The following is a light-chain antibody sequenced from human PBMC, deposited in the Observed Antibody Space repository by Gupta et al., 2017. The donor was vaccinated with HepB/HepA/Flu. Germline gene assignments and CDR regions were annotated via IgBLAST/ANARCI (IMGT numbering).Light chain of an antibody. CDR3: QNYYSYMLT. J-gene: IGKJ4*01. CDR1: QGISSY. Sequence: AIRMTQSPSSFSASTGDRVTITCRASQGISSYLAWYQQKPGTAPKLLIYAASTLQSGVPSRVSGSGSGTDFTLTISCLESEDVATYYWQNYYSYMLTFGEGTKVEIK. V-gene: IGKV1-8*01. CDR2: AAS.